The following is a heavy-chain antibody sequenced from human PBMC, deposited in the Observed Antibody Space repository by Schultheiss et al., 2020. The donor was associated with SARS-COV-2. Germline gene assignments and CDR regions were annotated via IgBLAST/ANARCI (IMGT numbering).Heavy chain of an antibody. V-gene: IGHV4-59*01. D-gene: IGHD6-19*01. J-gene: IGHJ5*01. CDR2: IYYSGTT. CDR3: AKVAEAVAGPYNWFDS. Sequence: SETLSLTCTVSGGSISSYYWSWVRQPPGTGLEWIGYIYYSGTTNYNPSLKSRVTISVDTSNNQFSLKLSSVTAADTAVYYCAKVAEAVAGPYNWFDSWGQGTLVTVSS. CDR1: GGSISSYY.